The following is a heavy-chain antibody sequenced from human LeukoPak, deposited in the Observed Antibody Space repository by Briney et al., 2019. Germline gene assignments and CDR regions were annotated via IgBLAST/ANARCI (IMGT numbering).Heavy chain of an antibody. CDR2: IYYSGST. CDR1: GGSISSGGYY. Sequence: SQTLSLTCAVSGGSISSGGYYWSWIRQPPGKGLEWIGYIYYSGSTNYNPSLKSRVTISVDTSKNQFSLKLSSVTAADTAVYYCARDHGSGWTWAYDYWGQGTLVTVSS. V-gene: IGHV4-61*08. J-gene: IGHJ4*02. CDR3: ARDHGSGWTWAYDY. D-gene: IGHD6-19*01.